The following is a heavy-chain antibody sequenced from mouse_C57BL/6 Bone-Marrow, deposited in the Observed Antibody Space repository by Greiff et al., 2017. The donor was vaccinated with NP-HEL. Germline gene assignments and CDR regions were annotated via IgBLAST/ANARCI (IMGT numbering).Heavy chain of an antibody. V-gene: IGHV5-4*01. CDR3: ARVRYGNLFAY. Sequence: DVQLVESGGGLVKPGGSLKLSCAASGFTFSSYAMSWVRQTPEKRLEWVATISDGGSYTYYPDNVKGRCTIYRDNAKNNLYLQMSHLKSEDTAMYYCARVRYGNLFAYWGQGTLVTVSA. J-gene: IGHJ3*01. CDR2: ISDGGSYT. D-gene: IGHD2-1*01. CDR1: GFTFSSYA.